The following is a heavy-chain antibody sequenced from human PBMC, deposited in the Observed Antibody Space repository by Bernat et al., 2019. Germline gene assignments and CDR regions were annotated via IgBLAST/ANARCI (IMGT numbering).Heavy chain of an antibody. CDR1: GYIFTSYW. Sequence: EVQLVQSGAEVKEPGESLKISCKGSGYIFTSYWIAWVRQMPGKGLEWMGIIYPGDSHTSYSPSFQGQVTISVDKSISTAYLQWSSLKASDTAMYYCVSSHYGDFSDGFDIWGQGKRVTVSS. J-gene: IGHJ3*02. CDR2: IYPGDSHT. CDR3: VSSHYGDFSDGFDI. D-gene: IGHD4-17*01. V-gene: IGHV5-51*03.